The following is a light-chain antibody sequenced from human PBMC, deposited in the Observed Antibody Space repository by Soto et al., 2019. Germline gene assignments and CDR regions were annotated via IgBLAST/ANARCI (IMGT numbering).Light chain of an antibody. J-gene: IGLJ1*01. CDR1: NTDMGGYDY. CDR2: EVS. Sequence: QSFLTQPASVSGSPGRSITIACTGTNTDMGGYDYVSWYQHRPSKAPKLLIYEVSNRPLGVSNRFAGSKSDNTASLTISGLQTEDEADYYCSTYTDTYTCVFGTGTKVTGL. V-gene: IGLV2-14*01. CDR3: STYTDTYTCV.